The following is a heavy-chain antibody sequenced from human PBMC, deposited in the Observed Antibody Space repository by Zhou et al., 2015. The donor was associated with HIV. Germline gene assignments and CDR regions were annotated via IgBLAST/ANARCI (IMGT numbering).Heavy chain of an antibody. CDR2: INPKSGGT. CDR3: ARGQTYYYDKRGHYKNWYFDL. D-gene: IGHD3-22*01. CDR1: GGTFSSYG. V-gene: IGHV1-2*02. Sequence: QVQLVQSGAEVKKPGSSVKVSCKASGGTFSSYGISWVRQAPGQGLEWMGWINPKSGGTNYAQKFQGRVTMTRDTSISTAYMELSRLRSDDTAVYYCARGQTYYYDKRGHYKNWYFDLWGRGTLVTVSS. J-gene: IGHJ2*01.